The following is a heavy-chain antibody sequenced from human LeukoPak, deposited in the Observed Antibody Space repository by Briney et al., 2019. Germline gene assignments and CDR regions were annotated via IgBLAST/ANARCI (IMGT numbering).Heavy chain of an antibody. CDR3: AKDPNGDYIGAFDN. D-gene: IGHD2-21*02. CDR2: LHGVGGGT. Sequence: PGGSLRLSCAGSGLTLSTYGMTWVRQSPERGLEWVSSLHGVGGGTFYADSVKGRFTISRDDYKNILYLQMNSLRAEDTAIYYCAKDPNGDYIGAFDNWGQGTMVTVSS. CDR1: GLTLSTYG. J-gene: IGHJ3*02. V-gene: IGHV3-23*01.